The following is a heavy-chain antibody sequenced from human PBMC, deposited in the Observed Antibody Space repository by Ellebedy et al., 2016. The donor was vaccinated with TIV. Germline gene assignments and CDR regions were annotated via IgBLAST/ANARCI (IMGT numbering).Heavy chain of an antibody. D-gene: IGHD3-10*01. V-gene: IGHV1-8*01. J-gene: IGHJ4*02. Sequence: ASVKVSCXASGYTFTSYDINWVRQATGQGLEWMGWMNPNSGNTGYAQKFQGRVTMTRDTSTSTVYMELSSLRSEDTAVYYCARDGHYGSGSHGDYWGQGTLVTVSS. CDR2: MNPNSGNT. CDR3: ARDGHYGSGSHGDY. CDR1: GYTFTSYD.